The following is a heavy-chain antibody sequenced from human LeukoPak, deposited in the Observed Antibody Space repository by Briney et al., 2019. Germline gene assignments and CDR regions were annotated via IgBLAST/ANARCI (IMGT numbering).Heavy chain of an antibody. CDR3: ARVRQGSEYFQH. CDR1: GDSLTGYY. J-gene: IGHJ1*01. V-gene: IGHV3-21*01. CDR2: ISSSSSYI. Sequence: ETLSLTCTVSGDSLTGYYWGWIRQPPGKGLEWVSSISSSSSYIYYADSVKGRFTISRDNAKNSLYLQMNSLRAEDTAVYYCARVRQGSEYFQHWGQGTLVTVSS.